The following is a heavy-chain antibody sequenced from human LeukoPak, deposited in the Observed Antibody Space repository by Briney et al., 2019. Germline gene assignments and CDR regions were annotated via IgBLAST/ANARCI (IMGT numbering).Heavy chain of an antibody. CDR3: ARGPDSSAYHLQH. CDR2: MYTSGST. D-gene: IGHD3-22*01. V-gene: IGHV4-4*07. CDR1: GGSIRSYY. Sequence: SETLSLTCTVSGGSIRSYYWSWIRQPAGKGLEWIGRMYTSGSTNYNPSLKSRDTMSVDTSKNQCSLKLSSVTAADTAVYYCARGPDSSAYHLQHWGQGTLVTVSS. J-gene: IGHJ1*01.